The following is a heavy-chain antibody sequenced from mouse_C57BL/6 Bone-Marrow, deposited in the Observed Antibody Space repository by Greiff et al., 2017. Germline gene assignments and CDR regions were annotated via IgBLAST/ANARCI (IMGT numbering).Heavy chain of an antibody. Sequence: VQLQQSGPVLVKPGASVKMSCKASGYTFPDYYINWVKQSHGKSLEWIGVINPYNGGASYNQKFKGKATLTVDNSSSTAYMELNSLTSEDSAVYYCARVDRYYYAMDYWGQGTSGTVSS. D-gene: IGHD1-1*01. CDR3: ARVDRYYYAMDY. CDR1: GYTFPDYY. V-gene: IGHV1-19*01. CDR2: INPYNGGA. J-gene: IGHJ4*01.